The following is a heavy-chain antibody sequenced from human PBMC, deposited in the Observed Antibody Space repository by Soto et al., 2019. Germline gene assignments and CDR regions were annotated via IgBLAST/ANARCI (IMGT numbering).Heavy chain of an antibody. CDR1: GYSISSGFF. J-gene: IGHJ3*02. Sequence: KPSETLSLTCAVSGYSISSGFFWGWIRQPPGKGLEWIGSIYQSGSTYYNPSLKSRVTISVDTSKNQFSLKLTSVTAADTAVYYCARDPRNRYDRSGYYGDALDIWGQGTMVTVSS. CDR2: IYQSGST. V-gene: IGHV4-38-2*02. D-gene: IGHD3-22*01. CDR3: ARDPRNRYDRSGYYGDALDI.